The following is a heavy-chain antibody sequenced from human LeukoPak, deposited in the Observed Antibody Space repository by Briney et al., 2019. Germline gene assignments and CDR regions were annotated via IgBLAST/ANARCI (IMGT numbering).Heavy chain of an antibody. J-gene: IGHJ6*02. CDR1: EFTFSSYA. V-gene: IGHV3-23*01. CDR3: AKILDDYYYFGMDV. CDR2: ISGSGGTT. Sequence: PGGSLRLSCAASEFTFSSYAMSWVRQAPGKGLDWVSTISGSGGTTYYADSVKGRLIISRDNSKNTLFLQMNSLRAEDTAVYYCAKILDDYYYFGMDVWGQGTTVAVSS. D-gene: IGHD1-26*01.